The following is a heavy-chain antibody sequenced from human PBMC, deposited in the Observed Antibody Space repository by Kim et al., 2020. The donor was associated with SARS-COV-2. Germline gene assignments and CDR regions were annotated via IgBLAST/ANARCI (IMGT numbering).Heavy chain of an antibody. D-gene: IGHD6-13*01. J-gene: IGHJ5*02. Sequence: GGSLRLSCAASGFTFSDYYMSWIRQAPGKGLEWVSYISSSGSTIYYADSVKGRFTISRDNAKNSLYLQMNSLRAEDTAVYYCASHGYGSRYNWFDTWGQGTLGTVSS. CDR1: GFTFSDYY. V-gene: IGHV3-11*01. CDR2: ISSSGSTI. CDR3: ASHGYGSRYNWFDT.